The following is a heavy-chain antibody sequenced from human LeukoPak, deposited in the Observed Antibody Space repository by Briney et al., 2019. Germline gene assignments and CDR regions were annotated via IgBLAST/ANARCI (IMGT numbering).Heavy chain of an antibody. D-gene: IGHD2-15*01. CDR1: GFNFNIYG. CDR2: IGGRDDAT. CDR3: AKSLWGTSGCTDY. J-gene: IGHJ4*02. Sequence: GGTLRLSCEASGFNFNIYGMNWVRQAPGKGLQWVSNIGGRDDATYYADSVKGRFTISRGNFKNTVYLEMSNLRIEDTAIYYCAKSLWGTSGCTDYWGQGTLVTVSS. V-gene: IGHV3-23*01.